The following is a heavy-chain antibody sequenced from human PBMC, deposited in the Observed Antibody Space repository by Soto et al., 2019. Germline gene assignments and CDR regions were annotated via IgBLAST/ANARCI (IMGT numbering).Heavy chain of an antibody. Sequence: LSLTCTVSGGSISSYYWSWIRQPPGKGLEWIGYIYYSGSTNYNPSLKSRVTISVDTSKNQFSLKLSSVTAADTAVYYCARGLRGVTRYYFNYWGQGTLVTVSS. CDR2: IYYSGST. CDR1: GGSISSYY. V-gene: IGHV4-59*01. CDR3: ARGLRGVTRYYFNY. D-gene: IGHD3-10*01. J-gene: IGHJ4*02.